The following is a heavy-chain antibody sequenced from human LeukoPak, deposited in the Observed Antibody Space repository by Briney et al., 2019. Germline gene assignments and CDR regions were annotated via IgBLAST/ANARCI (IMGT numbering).Heavy chain of an antibody. CDR3: AKPKVAFGMMSIGGHDY. V-gene: IGHV3-30*02. D-gene: IGHD3-10*01. CDR1: GFSMSRFG. J-gene: IGHJ4*02. Sequence: GGSLRISCVASGFSMSRFGMHWVRQSPGKGLEWVSFDRYDGSSQKYADSVKGRFTVSRDNSKNTFYLQMNSLESEDTAVYYCAKPKVAFGMMSIGGHDYWGPGTLVTVS. CDR2: DRYDGSSQ.